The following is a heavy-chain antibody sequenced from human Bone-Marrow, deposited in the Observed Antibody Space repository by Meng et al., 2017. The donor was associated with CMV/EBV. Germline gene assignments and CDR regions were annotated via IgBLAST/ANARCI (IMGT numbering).Heavy chain of an antibody. CDR1: GGSISSSSYY. CDR2: IYYSGST. CDR3: ARSVVPAAVYDY. D-gene: IGHD2-2*01. V-gene: IGHV4-39*07. J-gene: IGHJ4*02. Sequence: SETLSLTCPVPGGSISSSSYYWGWIRQPPGKGLGWIGSIYYSGSTYYNPSLKSRVTISADTSKNQFSLKLSSVTAADTAVYYCARSVVPAAVYDYWGQGTLVTVSS.